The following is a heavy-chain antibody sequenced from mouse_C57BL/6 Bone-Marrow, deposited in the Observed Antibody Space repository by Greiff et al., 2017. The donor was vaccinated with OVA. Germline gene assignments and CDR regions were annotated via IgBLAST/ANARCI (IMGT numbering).Heavy chain of an antibody. CDR2: ISYDGSN. CDR3: AREDGSSQYYFDY. V-gene: IGHV3-6*01. CDR1: GYSITSGYY. J-gene: IGHJ2*01. Sequence: EVQLVESGPGLVKPSQSLSLTCSVTGYSITSGYYWNWIRQFPGNKLEWMGYISYDGSNNYNPSLKNRISITRDTSKNQFFLKLNSVTTEDTATYYCAREDGSSQYYFDYWGQGTTLTVSS. D-gene: IGHD1-1*01.